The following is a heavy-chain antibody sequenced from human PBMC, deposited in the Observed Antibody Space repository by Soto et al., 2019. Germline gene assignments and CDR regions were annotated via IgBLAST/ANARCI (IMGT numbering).Heavy chain of an antibody. D-gene: IGHD3-3*01. CDR3: ARGGRYYDFWSGYYYLY. CDR1: GYTFTSYG. V-gene: IGHV1-18*04. J-gene: IGHJ4*02. CDR2: ISAYNGNT. Sequence: QVQLVQSGAEVKKPGASVKVSCKASGYTFTSYGISWVRQAPGQGLEWMGWISAYNGNTNYAQKLQGRVTMTTDTSTSTAYRELRSLRSDDTAGYYCARGGRYYDFWSGYYYLYWGQGTLVTVSS.